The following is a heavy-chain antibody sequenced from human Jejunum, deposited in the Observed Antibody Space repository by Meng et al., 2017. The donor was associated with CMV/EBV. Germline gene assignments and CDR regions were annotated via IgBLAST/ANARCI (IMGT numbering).Heavy chain of an antibody. CDR1: GGSISPYY. V-gene: IGHV4-59*01. CDR3: ARGGYNRPLDY. D-gene: IGHD6-25*01. Sequence: TCTASGGSISPYYWRWLRQPPGKGLEWIGYIDSSRSTNYNPSLKSRLTISVDTSKNQFSLRLTPVTAADAAVYYCARGGYNRPLDYWGQGALVTVSS. J-gene: IGHJ4*02. CDR2: IDSSRST.